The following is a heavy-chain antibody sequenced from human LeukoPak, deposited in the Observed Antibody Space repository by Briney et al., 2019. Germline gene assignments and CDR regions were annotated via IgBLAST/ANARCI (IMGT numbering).Heavy chain of an antibody. CDR2: ISAYNGNT. CDR3: ARANWNDVPDAFDI. V-gene: IGHV1-18*04. CDR1: GYTFTSYG. Sequence: ASVKVSCKASGYTFTSYGISWVRQAPGQGLEWMGWISAYNGNTNYAQKLQGRVTMTTDTSTSTAYMELRSPRSDDTAVYYCARANWNDVPDAFDIWGQGTMVTVSS. D-gene: IGHD1-1*01. J-gene: IGHJ3*02.